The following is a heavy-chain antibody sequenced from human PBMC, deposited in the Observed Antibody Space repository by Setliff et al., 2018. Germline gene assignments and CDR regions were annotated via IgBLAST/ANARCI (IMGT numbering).Heavy chain of an antibody. CDR3: ARVGKAYYGMDV. CDR1: GGTFSSYA. CDR2: ISAYNGNT. Sequence: ASVKVSCKASGGTFSSYAISWVRQAPGQGLEWMGWISAYNGNTNYAQKLQGRVTMTTDTSTSTAYIELRSLRSDDTAVYYCARVGKAYYGMDVWGQGTTVTVSS. J-gene: IGHJ6*02. V-gene: IGHV1-18*01.